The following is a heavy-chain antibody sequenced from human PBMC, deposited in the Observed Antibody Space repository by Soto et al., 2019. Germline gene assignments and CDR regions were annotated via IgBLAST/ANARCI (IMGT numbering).Heavy chain of an antibody. D-gene: IGHD7-27*01. CDR3: TKERTGEIY. V-gene: IGHV3-9*01. CDR1: GFTFDDYA. J-gene: IGHJ4*02. Sequence: EVQLVESGGGLVQPGRSLRLSCAASGFTFDDYAMHWVRQAPGKGLEWVSGITWNSGSIGYADSVKGRFIISRDNAKSSLYLQLYSLRAEDTALYYCTKERTGEIYWGQGTLVTVSS. CDR2: ITWNSGSI.